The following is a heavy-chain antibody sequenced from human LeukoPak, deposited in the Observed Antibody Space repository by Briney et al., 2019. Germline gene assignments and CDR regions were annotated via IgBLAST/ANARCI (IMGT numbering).Heavy chain of an antibody. V-gene: IGHV3-30-3*01. CDR1: GFTFSSYA. CDR3: AREVYYDSSGYYPYCFDY. J-gene: IGHJ4*02. CDR2: ISYDGSNK. D-gene: IGHD3-22*01. Sequence: GRSLRLSCAASGFTFSSYAMHWVHQAPGKWLESVAVISYDGSNKYYAGSVEAPFNIPRDNSKNTLYLQMNSLRAEDTAVYYCAREVYYDSSGYYPYCFDYWGQGTLVTVSS.